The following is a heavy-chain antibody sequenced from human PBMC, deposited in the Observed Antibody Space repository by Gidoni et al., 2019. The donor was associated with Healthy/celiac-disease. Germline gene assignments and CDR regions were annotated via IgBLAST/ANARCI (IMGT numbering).Heavy chain of an antibody. CDR2: IYHSGST. Sequence: GLEWIGEIYHSGSTNYNPSLKSRVTISVDKSKNQFSLKLSSVTAADTAVYYCASQLSEHSSGWTRWFDPWGQGTLVTVSS. J-gene: IGHJ5*02. CDR3: ASQLSEHSSGWTRWFDP. D-gene: IGHD6-19*01. V-gene: IGHV4-4*02.